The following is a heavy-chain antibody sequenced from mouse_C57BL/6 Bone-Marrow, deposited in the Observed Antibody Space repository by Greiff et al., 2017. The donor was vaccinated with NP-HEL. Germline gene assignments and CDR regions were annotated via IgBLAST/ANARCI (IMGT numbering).Heavy chain of an antibody. Sequence: QVQLQQPGAELVKPGASVKLSCKASGYTFTSYWMQWVKQRPGQGLEWIGDIDPSDSYTTYNQKFKGKATLTADTSSSPAYMQLSSLTSEDSAVYYCARGDYGNPWCAYWGRGTRATVSA. D-gene: IGHD2-1*01. CDR1: GYTFTSYW. CDR3: ARGDYGNPWCAY. J-gene: IGHJ3*01. CDR2: IDPSDSYT. V-gene: IGHV1-50*01.